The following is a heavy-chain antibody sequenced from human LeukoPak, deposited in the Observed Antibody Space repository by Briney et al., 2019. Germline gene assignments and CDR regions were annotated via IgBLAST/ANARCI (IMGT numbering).Heavy chain of an antibody. Sequence: ASVKVSCKASGYTFTSYYMHWVRQAPGQGLEWMGIIDPSGGSTSYAQKFQGRVTMTRDMSTSTVYMELSSLRSEDTAVYYCARVWSPGGSYEYYFDYWGQGTLVTVSS. J-gene: IGHJ4*02. D-gene: IGHD1-26*01. CDR2: IDPSGGST. CDR3: ARVWSPGGSYEYYFDY. CDR1: GYTFTSYY. V-gene: IGHV1-46*01.